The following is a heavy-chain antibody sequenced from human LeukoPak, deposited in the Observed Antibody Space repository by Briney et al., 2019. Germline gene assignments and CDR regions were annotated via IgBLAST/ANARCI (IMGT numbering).Heavy chain of an antibody. CDR1: GGSFSGYY. Sequence: PSETLSLTCAVYGGSFSGYYWSWIRQPPGKGLEWIGEINHSGSTNYNPSLKSRVTISVDTSKNQFSLKLSSVTAADTAVYYCARGSTQINDFWSGYYYYFDYWGRGTLVTVSS. D-gene: IGHD3-3*01. J-gene: IGHJ4*02. CDR3: ARGSTQINDFWSGYYYYFDY. V-gene: IGHV4-34*01. CDR2: INHSGST.